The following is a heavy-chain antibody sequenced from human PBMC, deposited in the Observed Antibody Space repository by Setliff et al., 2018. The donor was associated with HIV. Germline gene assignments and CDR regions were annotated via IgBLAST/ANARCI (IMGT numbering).Heavy chain of an antibody. Sequence: ASVKVSCKAIGYMILGYKMNWVRQAPGQGLEWIGRISPNNGAAEYAPKFQGRVSMTLDTSIRTAYLEIPRLTSDAAAVYFCARPRVFDSFDVWGQGTKVTVSS. CDR1: GYMILGYK. CDR2: ISPNNGAA. CDR3: ARPRVFDSFDV. D-gene: IGHD6-6*01. J-gene: IGHJ3*01. V-gene: IGHV1-2*06.